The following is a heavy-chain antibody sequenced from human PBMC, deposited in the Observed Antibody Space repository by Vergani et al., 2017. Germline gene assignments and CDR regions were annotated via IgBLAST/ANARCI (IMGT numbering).Heavy chain of an antibody. CDR2: INHSGST. CDR3: ARYSSSWYAFDY. J-gene: IGHJ4*02. Sequence: QVQLQQWGAGLLKPSETLSLTCAVYGGSFSGYYWSWIRQPPGKGLEWIGEINHSGSTNYNPSLKSRVTMSVDTSKNQFSLKLSSVTAADTAVYYCARYSSSWYAFDYWGQGTLVTVSS. D-gene: IGHD6-13*01. CDR1: GGSFSGYY. V-gene: IGHV4-34*01.